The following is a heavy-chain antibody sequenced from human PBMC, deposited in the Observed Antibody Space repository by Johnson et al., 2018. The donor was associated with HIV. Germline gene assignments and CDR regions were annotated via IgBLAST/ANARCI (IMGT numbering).Heavy chain of an antibody. CDR2: ISFDGYNK. CDR3: AREDSSGYFDGFDV. CDR1: GFTFSSYS. V-gene: IGHV3-30-3*01. J-gene: IGHJ3*01. D-gene: IGHD3-22*01. Sequence: QMQLVESGGVVVQPGRSLRLSCAASGFTFSSYSVHWVRQAPGKGLEWVAVISFDGYNKYYADSVKGRFTISRASSEKTLYLQMNSLRPEDTAGYYCAREDSSGYFDGFDVWGQGTMVTVSS.